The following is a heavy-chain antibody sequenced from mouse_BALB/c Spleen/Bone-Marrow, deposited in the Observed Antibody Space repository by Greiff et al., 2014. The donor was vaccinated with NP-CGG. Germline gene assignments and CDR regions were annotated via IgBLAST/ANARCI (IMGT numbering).Heavy chain of an antibody. CDR2: INSGSSIT. CDR3: TRSRGNWDDFDV. CDR1: GFIFSSFG. V-gene: IGHV5-17*02. J-gene: IGHJ1*01. D-gene: IGHD4-1*01. Sequence: EVMLVESGGGLVQPGGSRKLSCAASGFIFSSFGMHWVRQAPEKGLEWVAYINSGSSITYYADTLKGRFTISRDNPKNTLFLQMTSLRSEDTAIYYCTRSRGNWDDFDVWGAGTTVTVSS.